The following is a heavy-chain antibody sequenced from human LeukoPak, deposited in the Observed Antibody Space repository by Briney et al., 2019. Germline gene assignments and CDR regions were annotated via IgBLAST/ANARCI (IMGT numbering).Heavy chain of an antibody. CDR1: GFTYSNYA. CDR2: ISSGGHST. CDR3: AKDHVRYYDSSGYYFDY. V-gene: IGHV3-23*01. J-gene: IGHJ4*02. D-gene: IGHD3-22*01. Sequence: PGGSLRLSCAASGFTYSNYAMTWVRQAPGKGLEWVSSISSGGHSTYYADSVKGRFTISRDNSKNALYLQMNSLRTEDTAVYYCAKDHVRYYDSSGYYFDYWGQGTLVTVSS.